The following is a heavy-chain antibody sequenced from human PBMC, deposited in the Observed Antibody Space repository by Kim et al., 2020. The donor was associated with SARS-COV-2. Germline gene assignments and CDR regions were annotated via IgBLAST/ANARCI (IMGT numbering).Heavy chain of an antibody. D-gene: IGHD3-10*01. J-gene: IGHJ6*02. V-gene: IGHV1-2*06. Sequence: ASVKVSCKASGYTFTGYYMHWVRQAPGQGLEWMGRINPNSGGTNYAQKFQGRVTMTRDTSISTAYMELSRLRSDDTAVYYCARASNTMVRGVINSYYYGMDVWGRGTTVTVSS. CDR2: INPNSGGT. CDR3: ARASNTMVRGVINSYYYGMDV. CDR1: GYTFTGYY.